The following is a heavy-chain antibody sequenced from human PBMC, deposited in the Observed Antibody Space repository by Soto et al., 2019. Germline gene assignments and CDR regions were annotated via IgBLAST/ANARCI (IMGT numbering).Heavy chain of an antibody. Sequence: GGSLRLSCAASGFTFTSYAMHWVRQAPGKGLEWVAAISYDGSNKYYADSVKGRFTISRDNSKNTLYLQMNSLRAEDTAVYYCAKELDGDSSGYYYVNHYYYYYGMDVWGQGTTVTVSS. J-gene: IGHJ6*02. CDR3: AKELDGDSSGYYYVNHYYYYYGMDV. D-gene: IGHD3-22*01. V-gene: IGHV3-30*18. CDR1: GFTFTSYA. CDR2: ISYDGSNK.